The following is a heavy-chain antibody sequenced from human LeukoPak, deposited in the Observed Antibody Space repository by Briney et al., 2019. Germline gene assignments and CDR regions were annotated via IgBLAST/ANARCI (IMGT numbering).Heavy chain of an antibody. CDR1: GFTFSSYA. V-gene: IGHV3-23*01. J-gene: IGHJ4*02. CDR3: AKDRHGDHGYFDY. D-gene: IGHD4-17*01. Sequence: GGSLRLSCAASGFTFSSYAMSWVRRAPGKGLEWVSAISGSGGSTYYADSVKGRFTISRDNSKNTLYLQMNSLRAEDTAVYYCAKDRHGDHGYFDYWGQGTLVTVSS. CDR2: ISGSGGST.